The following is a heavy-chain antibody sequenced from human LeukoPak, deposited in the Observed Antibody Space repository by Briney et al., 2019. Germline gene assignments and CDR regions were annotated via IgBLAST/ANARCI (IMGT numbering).Heavy chain of an antibody. CDR1: GGSISSSSYY. V-gene: IGHV4-39*01. J-gene: IGHJ4*02. Sequence: SETLSLTCTVSGGSISSSSYYWGWIRQPPGKGLEWIGSACYSGSTYYNPSLKSRVTISVDTSKNQFSLRLTSVTAADTAVYSCARQRPGHCDYWGQGTLVSVSS. CDR2: ACYSGST. D-gene: IGHD6-6*01. CDR3: ARQRPGHCDY.